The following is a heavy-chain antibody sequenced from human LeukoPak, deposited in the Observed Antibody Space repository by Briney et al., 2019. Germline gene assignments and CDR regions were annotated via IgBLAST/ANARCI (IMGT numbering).Heavy chain of an antibody. CDR3: ARTIREYSSSSPLDY. CDR1: GFTFSSYS. V-gene: IGHV3-21*01. CDR2: ISSSSSYI. D-gene: IGHD6-6*01. J-gene: IGHJ4*02. Sequence: GGSLRLSCAASGFTFSSYSMNWVRQAPGEGLEWVSSISSSSSYIYYADSVKGRFTISRDNAKNSLYLQMNSLRAEDTAVYYCARTIREYSSSSPLDYWGQGTLVTVSS.